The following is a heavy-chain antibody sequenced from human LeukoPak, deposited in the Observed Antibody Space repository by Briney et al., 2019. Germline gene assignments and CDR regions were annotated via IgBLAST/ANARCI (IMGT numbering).Heavy chain of an antibody. V-gene: IGHV4-59*01. Sequence: SETLSLTCTVSGGSISSYYWSWIRQPPGKGLEWIGYIYYSGSTNYNPSLKSRVTISVDTSKNQFSLNLSSVTAADTAVYYCARSYTMVRGELGYWGQGTLVTVSS. CDR3: ARSYTMVRGELGY. CDR2: IYYSGST. D-gene: IGHD3-10*01. J-gene: IGHJ4*02. CDR1: GGSISSYY.